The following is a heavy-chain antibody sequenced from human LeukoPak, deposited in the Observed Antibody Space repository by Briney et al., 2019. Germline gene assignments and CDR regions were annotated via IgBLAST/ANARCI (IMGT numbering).Heavy chain of an antibody. D-gene: IGHD2-15*01. V-gene: IGHV4-39*07. CDR1: GDSISSNYYY. CDR2: IYYSGST. CDR3: ARASRIWWFDP. Sequence: SETLSLTCTVSGDSISSNYYYWGWIRQPPGKGLEWIGSIYYSGSTYYNPSLKSRVSISVDTSKNQFSLKLSSVTAADTAVYYCARASRIWWFDPWGQGTLVTVSS. J-gene: IGHJ5*02.